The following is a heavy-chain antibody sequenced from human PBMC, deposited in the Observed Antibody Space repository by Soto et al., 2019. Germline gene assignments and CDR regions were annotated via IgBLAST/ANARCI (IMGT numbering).Heavy chain of an antibody. D-gene: IGHD3-9*01. CDR2: IYYSGST. CDR3: ARDYDILTGYRGYYYYYGMDV. Sequence: SETLSLTCTVSGGSISSGGYYWSWIRQHPGKGLEWIGYIYYSGSTYYSPSLKSRVTISVDTSKNQFSLKLSSVTAADTAVYYCARDYDILTGYRGYYYYYGMDVWGQGTTVTVSS. CDR1: GGSISSGGYY. V-gene: IGHV4-31*03. J-gene: IGHJ6*02.